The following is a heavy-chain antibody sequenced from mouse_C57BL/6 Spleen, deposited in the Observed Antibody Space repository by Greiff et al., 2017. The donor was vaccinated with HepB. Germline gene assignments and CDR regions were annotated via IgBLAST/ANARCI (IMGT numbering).Heavy chain of an antibody. CDR3: ARYPTSTGAMDY. CDR1: GYTFTSYW. J-gene: IGHJ4*01. V-gene: IGHV1-50*01. Sequence: QVQLQQPGAELVKPGASVKLSCKASGYTFTSYWMQWVKQRPGQGLEWIGEIDPSDRYTNYNQKFKGKATLTVDTSSSTADMQLSSLTSEDSAVYYCARYPTSTGAMDYWGQGTSVTVSS. D-gene: IGHD1-1*01. CDR2: IDPSDRYT.